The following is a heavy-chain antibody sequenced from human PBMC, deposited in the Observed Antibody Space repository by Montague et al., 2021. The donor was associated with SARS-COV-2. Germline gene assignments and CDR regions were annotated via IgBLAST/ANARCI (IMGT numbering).Heavy chain of an antibody. V-gene: IGHV4-31*11. J-gene: IGHJ4*02. CDR3: ARDKEMIF. Sequence: TLSLTCAVSGGSISSGCYYWNWLRQHPEKGLEWLGYIYYSVSTNYNPSLRSRVTISEDTAKNQFSLKLTSVTAADTAVYYGARDKEMIFWGQGILVTVSS. CDR2: IYYSVST. D-gene: IGHD2-15*01. CDR1: GGSISSGCYY.